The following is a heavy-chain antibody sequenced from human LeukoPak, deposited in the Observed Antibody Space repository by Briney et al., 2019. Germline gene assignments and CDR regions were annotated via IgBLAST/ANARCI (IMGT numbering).Heavy chain of an antibody. CDR1: GYTFTSYY. J-gene: IGHJ5*02. CDR3: ARPSTPNWEWYNWFDP. V-gene: IGHV1-46*01. CDR2: INPSGGST. Sequence: ASVKVSCKASGYTFTSYYMHWVRQAPGQGLEWMGIINPSGGSTSYAQKFQGRVTMTRDMSTSTVYMELSSLRSEDTAVYYCARPSTPNWEWYNWFDPWGQGTLVTVSS. D-gene: IGHD7-27*01.